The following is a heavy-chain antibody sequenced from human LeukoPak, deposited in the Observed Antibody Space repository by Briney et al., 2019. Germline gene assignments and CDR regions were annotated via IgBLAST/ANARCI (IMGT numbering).Heavy chain of an antibody. D-gene: IGHD3-10*01. CDR1: GYTFTSYA. CDR3: ARGTIWFGELNYYMDV. V-gene: IGHV1-3*01. Sequence: ASVKVSCKASGYTFTSYAVHWVRRAPGQSLEWMGYINDGDGNTKYSQEFQGRVTMTRDTSISTAYMELSRLRSDDTAVYYCARGTIWFGELNYYMDVWGKGTTVTVSS. J-gene: IGHJ6*03. CDR2: INDGDGNT.